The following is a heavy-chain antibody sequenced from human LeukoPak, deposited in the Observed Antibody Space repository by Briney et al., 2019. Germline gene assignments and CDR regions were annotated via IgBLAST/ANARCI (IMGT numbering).Heavy chain of an antibody. CDR1: GFTVSSDY. J-gene: IGHJ4*02. CDR2: LYSGGDT. CDR3: ARAKVGAAGFFAY. D-gene: IGHD1-26*01. V-gene: IGHV3-53*01. Sequence: GGSLRLSCAASGFTVSSDYMSWVRQAPGKGLEWVSVLYSGGDTYYADSVKGRFTISRDNSKNILYPEMKSLRADDTAVYYCARAKVGAAGFFAYWGQGTLVTVSS.